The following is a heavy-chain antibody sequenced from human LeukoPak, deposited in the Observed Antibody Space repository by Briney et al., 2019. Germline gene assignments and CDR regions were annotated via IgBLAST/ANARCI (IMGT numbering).Heavy chain of an antibody. J-gene: IGHJ4*02. CDR3: ARRGSHCSGSSCYGTFDY. V-gene: IGHV1-2*02. CDR2: INPNSGGT. Sequence: ASVKVSCKASGYTFTGYYMHWVRQAPGQGLEWMGWINPNSGGTNYAQKVQGRVTMTRDTSISTAYMELSSLRSDDTAVYYCARRGSHCSGSSCYGTFDYWGQGTLVTVSS. CDR1: GYTFTGYY. D-gene: IGHD2-15*01.